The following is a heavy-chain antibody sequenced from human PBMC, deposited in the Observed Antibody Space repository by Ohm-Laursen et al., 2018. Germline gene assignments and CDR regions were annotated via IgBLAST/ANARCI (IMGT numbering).Heavy chain of an antibody. D-gene: IGHD3-9*01. Sequence: SLRLSCAASGFTFSDCGMHWVRQTPGKGLEWVAVFSYDGSDKHYADSVKGRFTISRDNSKNTLDLQMNSLRPEDTAVYYCVKESSTGYYRTADYWGQGTLVTVST. CDR3: VKESSTGYYRTADY. CDR1: GFTFSDCG. V-gene: IGHV3-30*18. J-gene: IGHJ4*02. CDR2: FSYDGSDK.